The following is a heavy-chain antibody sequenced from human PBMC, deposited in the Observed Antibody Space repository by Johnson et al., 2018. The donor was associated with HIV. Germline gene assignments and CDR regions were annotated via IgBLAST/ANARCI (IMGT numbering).Heavy chain of an antibody. V-gene: IGHV3-30*18. CDR3: AKDI. J-gene: IGHJ3*02. CDR2: ISYDGSNK. CDR1: GFTFTHYG. Sequence: VQLVESGGGVVQPGRSLRLSCAASGFTFTHYGMHWVRQAPGKGLEWVAVISYDGSNKYYADSVKGRFSISGDNSKKTLYLQMNSLRAEDTAVFYCAKDIWGQGTMVTVSS.